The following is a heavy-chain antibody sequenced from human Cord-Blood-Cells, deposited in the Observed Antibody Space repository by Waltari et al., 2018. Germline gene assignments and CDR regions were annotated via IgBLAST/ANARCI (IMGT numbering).Heavy chain of an antibody. CDR1: GFTFSSYW. CDR3: ARAVVVVVAATQGDWFDP. CDR2: IKQDGSRE. V-gene: IGHV3-7*01. D-gene: IGHD2-15*01. J-gene: IGHJ5*02. Sequence: EVQLVESGGGLVQPGGSLRLSCAASGFTFSSYWMSWVRQAPGKGLEWGADIKQDGSREYDLDSVEGRFTSSRDNAKNSLYLQMNSLRAEDTAVYYCARAVVVVVAATQGDWFDPWGQGTLVTVSS.